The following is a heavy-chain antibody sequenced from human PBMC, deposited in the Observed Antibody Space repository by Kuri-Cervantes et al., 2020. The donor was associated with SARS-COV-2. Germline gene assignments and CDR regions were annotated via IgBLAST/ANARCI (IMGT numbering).Heavy chain of an antibody. CDR3: ARVAPYSRTNDAFDI. V-gene: IGHV3-30*02. CDR2: IRYDGSNK. D-gene: IGHD4-11*01. J-gene: IGHJ3*02. CDR1: GFTFSSYG. Sequence: GGSLRLSCAASGFTFSSYGMHWVRQAPGKGLEWVAFIRYDGSNKYYADSVKGRFTISRDNSKNTLYLQMNSLRSDDTAVYYCARVAPYSRTNDAFDIWGQGTMVTVSS.